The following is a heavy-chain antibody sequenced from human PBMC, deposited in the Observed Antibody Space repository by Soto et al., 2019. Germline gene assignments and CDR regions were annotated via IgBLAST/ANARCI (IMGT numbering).Heavy chain of an antibody. J-gene: IGHJ4*02. CDR2: ISYDGNSK. CDR3: AKDPVADYVWGSYRPSTYFDF. Sequence: PGGSLRLSCAASGFTFSSYAIHWVRQAPGKGLEWVAVISYDGNSKYYADSVKVRFTISRDNSKNTLYLQMNSLRPEDTAVYYCAKDPVADYVWGSYRPSTYFDFWGQGTLVTV. CDR1: GFTFSSYA. V-gene: IGHV3-30*18. D-gene: IGHD3-16*02.